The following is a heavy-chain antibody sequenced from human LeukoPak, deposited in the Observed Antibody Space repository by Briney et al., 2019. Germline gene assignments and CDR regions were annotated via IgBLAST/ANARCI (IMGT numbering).Heavy chain of an antibody. Sequence: PSETLSLSCAVYGGSFSGYYWSWIRQPPGKGLEWIGEINHSGSTNNYPSLKSRVTISVDTSKNQFSLKLSSVTAADTAVYYCARKPQKYHYYGMDVWGQGTTVTVSS. CDR2: INHSGST. J-gene: IGHJ6*02. CDR1: GGSFSGYY. CDR3: ARKPQKYHYYGMDV. V-gene: IGHV4-34*01.